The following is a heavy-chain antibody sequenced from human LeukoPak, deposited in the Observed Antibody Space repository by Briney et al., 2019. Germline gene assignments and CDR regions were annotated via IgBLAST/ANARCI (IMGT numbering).Heavy chain of an antibody. CDR1: GLTFRNYA. CDR2: ISGSDETT. D-gene: IGHD6-13*01. J-gene: IGHJ3*01. CDR3: ANNRYSSRWRGAFDV. Sequence: GGSLRLSCAASGLTFRNYAMSWVRQAPGKGLEWVSSISGSDETTYYADSVKGRFTISRDNSKNTLYLHMNSLRAEDAAVYYCANNRYSSRWRGAFDVWGQGTMVTVSS. V-gene: IGHV3-23*01.